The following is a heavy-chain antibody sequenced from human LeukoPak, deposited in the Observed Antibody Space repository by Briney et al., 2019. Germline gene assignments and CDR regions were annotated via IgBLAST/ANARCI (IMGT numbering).Heavy chain of an antibody. CDR3: ARALSSGWYGVDY. V-gene: IGHV3-53*05. D-gene: IGHD6-19*01. CDR2: IYSGGST. CDR1: GFTVSSNY. J-gene: IGHJ4*02. Sequence: GGSLRLSCAASGFTVSSNYMSWVRQAPGKGLEWVSVIYSGGSTYYADSVKGRFTISRDNSKNTLYLQMNSLSIEDTAVYYCARALSSGWYGVDYWGQGTLVTVSS.